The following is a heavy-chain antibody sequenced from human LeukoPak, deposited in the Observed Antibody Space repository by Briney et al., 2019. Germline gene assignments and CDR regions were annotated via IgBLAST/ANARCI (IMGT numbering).Heavy chain of an antibody. J-gene: IGHJ4*02. V-gene: IGHV4-39*01. CDR3: ARHEMVATFSY. CDR1: GGSISSSSYY. D-gene: IGHD5-12*01. CDR2: IYYSGST. Sequence: PSETLSLTCTVSGGSISSSSYYWGWIRQPPGKGLEWIESIYYSGSTYYNPSLKSRVTISVDTSKNQFSLKLSSVTAADTAVYYCARHEMVATFSYWGQGTLVTVSS.